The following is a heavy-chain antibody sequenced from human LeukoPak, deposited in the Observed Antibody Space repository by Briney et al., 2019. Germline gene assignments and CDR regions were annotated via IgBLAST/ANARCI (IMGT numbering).Heavy chain of an antibody. Sequence: SETLSLTCTVPGASISSYYWSWIRRPAGKGLEWIGRIHTSGTSNYNPSLKSRVTMSVDTSKNQFSLKLSSVTAADTAVYYCARGQRLVRSYYYYYMDVWGKGTTVTVPS. V-gene: IGHV4-4*07. J-gene: IGHJ6*03. D-gene: IGHD6-13*01. CDR3: ARGQRLVRSYYYYYMDV. CDR2: IHTSGTS. CDR1: GASISSYY.